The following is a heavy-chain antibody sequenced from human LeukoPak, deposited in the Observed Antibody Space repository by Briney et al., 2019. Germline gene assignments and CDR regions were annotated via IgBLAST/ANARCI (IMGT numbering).Heavy chain of an antibody. CDR3: ARGPIHSSTYDS. CDR1: GYTFTSYG. D-gene: IGHD6-13*01. V-gene: IGHV1-18*04. Sequence: ASVKVSCKASGYTFTSYGISWVRQAPGQGLEWMGWISTFNGITNYAQNLQGRVTMTTDTSTSTAYMDLRRLRSDDTAVHYCARGPIHSSTYDSWGQGTLVTVSS. J-gene: IGHJ4*02. CDR2: ISTFNGIT.